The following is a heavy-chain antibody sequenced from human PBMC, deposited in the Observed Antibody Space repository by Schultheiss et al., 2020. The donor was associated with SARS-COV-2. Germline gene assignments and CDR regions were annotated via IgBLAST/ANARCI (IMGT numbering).Heavy chain of an antibody. V-gene: IGHV4-31*03. CDR2: IYNSGST. CDR1: GDSISSGGYY. CDR3: ARRRDGYNYYWYFDL. D-gene: IGHD5-24*01. Sequence: SETLSLTCTVSGDSISSGGYYWSWIRQHPGKGLDWIGYIYNSGSTYYNPSLKSRVTISVDTSKNQFSLKLSSVTAADTAVYYCARRRDGYNYYWYFDLWGRGTLVTVSS. J-gene: IGHJ2*01.